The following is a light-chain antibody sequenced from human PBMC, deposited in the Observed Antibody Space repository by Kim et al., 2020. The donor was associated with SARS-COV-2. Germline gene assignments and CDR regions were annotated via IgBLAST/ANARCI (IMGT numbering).Light chain of an antibody. V-gene: IGLV3-1*01. CDR2: QDS. CDR3: QAWDSSTSVV. J-gene: IGLJ2*01. Sequence: SYELTQPPSVSVSPGQTASITCSGDKLGAKYACWYQQKPGQSPVLVIYQDSKRPSGIPERFSGSNSGNTATLTISGTPAMDEADYYCQAWDSSTSVVFGG. CDR1: KLGAKY.